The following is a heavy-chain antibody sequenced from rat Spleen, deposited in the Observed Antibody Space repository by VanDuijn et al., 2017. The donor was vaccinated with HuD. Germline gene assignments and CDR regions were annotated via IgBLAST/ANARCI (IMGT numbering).Heavy chain of an antibody. CDR2: ISYDGSNT. CDR1: GFTFSDYY. Sequence: EVQLVESDGGLVQPGRSLKLSCAASGFTFSDYYMAWVRQAPTKGLEWVATISYDGSNTYYQNSVKGRFTFSRDNAKSTLYLQMDSLRSEDTATYYCARPPARRYYFDYWGQGVMVTVSS. J-gene: IGHJ2*01. V-gene: IGHV5-29*01. D-gene: IGHD3-2*01. CDR3: ARPPARRYYFDY.